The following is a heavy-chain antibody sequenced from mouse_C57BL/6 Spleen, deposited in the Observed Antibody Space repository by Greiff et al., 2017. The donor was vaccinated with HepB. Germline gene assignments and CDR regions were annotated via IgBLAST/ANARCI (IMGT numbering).Heavy chain of an antibody. V-gene: IGHV1-59*01. CDR3: ARRALDAMDY. CDR2: IDPSDSYT. Sequence: QVQLQQPGAELVRPGTSVTLSCKASGYTFTSYWMHWVKQRPGQGLEWIGVIDPSDSYTNYNQQFKGKATLTVDTSSSTAYMQRSSLTSEDSAVYYCARRALDAMDYWGQGTSVTVSS. J-gene: IGHJ4*01. CDR1: GYTFTSYW.